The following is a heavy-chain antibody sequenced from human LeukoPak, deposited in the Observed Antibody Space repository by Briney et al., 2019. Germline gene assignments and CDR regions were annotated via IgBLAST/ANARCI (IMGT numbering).Heavy chain of an antibody. CDR1: GGSISSSSYY. V-gene: IGHV4-39*01. Sequence: PSETLSLTCTVSGGSISSSSYYWGWIRQPPGKGLEWIGSIYYSGSTYYNPSLKSRVTISVDTSKNQFSLKLSSVTAADTAVYYCARQVVVVIIATFDYWGQGTLVTVSS. J-gene: IGHJ4*02. CDR3: ARQVVVVIIATFDY. CDR2: IYYSGST. D-gene: IGHD3-22*01.